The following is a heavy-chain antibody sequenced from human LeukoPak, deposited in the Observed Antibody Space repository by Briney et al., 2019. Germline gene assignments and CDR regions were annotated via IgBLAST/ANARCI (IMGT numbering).Heavy chain of an antibody. CDR1: GFTFNSYS. J-gene: IGHJ4*02. Sequence: GGTLRLSCAASGFTFNSYSMNWVRQAPGKGLEWVSSISSNSRYTYYADSVKGRFTISRDNAKSSLYLQMNSLRADDTAVYYCARVAEAAAFDYWGQGTLVTVSS. D-gene: IGHD6-13*01. V-gene: IGHV3-21*01. CDR3: ARVAEAAAFDY. CDR2: ISSNSRYT.